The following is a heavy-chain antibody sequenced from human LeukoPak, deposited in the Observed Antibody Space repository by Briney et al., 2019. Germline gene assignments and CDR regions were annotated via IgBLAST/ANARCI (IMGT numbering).Heavy chain of an antibody. CDR2: IIPIFGTA. V-gene: IGHV1-69*13. J-gene: IGHJ6*03. CDR3: ATAPYSNSDYYYYYMDV. D-gene: IGHD4-11*01. CDR1: GGTFSSYA. Sequence: SVKVSCKASGGTFSSYAISWVRQAPGQGLEWMGGIIPIFGTANYAQKFQGRVTITADESTSTAYMELSSLRSEDTAVYYCATAPYSNSDYYYYYMDVWGKGTTVTVSS.